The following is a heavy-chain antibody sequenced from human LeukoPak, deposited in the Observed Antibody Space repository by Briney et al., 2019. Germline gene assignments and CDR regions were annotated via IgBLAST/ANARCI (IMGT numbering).Heavy chain of an antibody. D-gene: IGHD3-3*01. V-gene: IGHV3-21*01. J-gene: IGHJ6*01. Sequence: GGSLRLSCAASGFTFRNYGMNWVRQAPGKGLEWVSSISSSGSDTAYADSLEGRFTISRDNASNSLFLQMNSLRAEDTAVYYCARDQFYDFWSGHYRPSMDVWGKGATCTASS. CDR1: GFTFRNYG. CDR2: ISSSGSDT. CDR3: ARDQFYDFWSGHYRPSMDV.